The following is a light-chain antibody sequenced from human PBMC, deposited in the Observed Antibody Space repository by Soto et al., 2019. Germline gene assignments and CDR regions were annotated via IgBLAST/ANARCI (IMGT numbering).Light chain of an antibody. CDR3: QSYDGSIRIL. J-gene: IGLJ2*01. V-gene: IGLV6-57*04. CDR2: EDT. Sequence: NFMLTQPHSVSESPGKTVTISCTRSSGSIASSYVQWYQQRPGSAPTTVIYEDTQRPSGVPDRFSGSIDRSSNSASLTISGLNNEDAADYYCQSYDGSIRILFGGGTKLTVL. CDR1: SGSIASSY.